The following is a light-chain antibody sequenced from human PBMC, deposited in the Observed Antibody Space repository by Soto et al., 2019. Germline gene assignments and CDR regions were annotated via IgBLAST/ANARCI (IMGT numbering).Light chain of an antibody. V-gene: IGKV3-20*01. CDR2: GAA. J-gene: IGKJ4*01. CDR3: QQIGVSTT. Sequence: WKMSPGRLSRSAGERATLSWRHSQTIAPTVLAWYQQKPGQAPMLLFHGAASRATDIPDGYSGSGSGTDFKHTISKREPEDFAVYYYQQIGVSTTFGEGTKVDIK. CDR1: QTIAPTV.